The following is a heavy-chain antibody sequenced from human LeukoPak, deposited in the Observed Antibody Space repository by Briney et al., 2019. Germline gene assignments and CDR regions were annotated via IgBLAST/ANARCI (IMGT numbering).Heavy chain of an antibody. J-gene: IGHJ6*02. CDR3: ARGRQLIAVAGSLLNYYYYGMDV. CDR2: IIPILGIA. D-gene: IGHD6-19*01. CDR1: GGTFSSYA. Sequence: SVKVSCKASGGTFSSYAISWVRQAPGQGLEWMGRIIPILGIANYAQKFQGRVTITADKSTSTAYMELSSLRSEDTAVYYCARGRQLIAVAGSLLNYYYYGMDVWGQGTTVTVSS. V-gene: IGHV1-69*04.